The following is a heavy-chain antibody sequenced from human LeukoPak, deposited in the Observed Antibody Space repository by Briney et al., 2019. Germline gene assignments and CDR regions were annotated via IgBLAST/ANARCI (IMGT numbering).Heavy chain of an antibody. CDR3: AGHNSSSWLTLDY. CDR2: IYYSGST. D-gene: IGHD6-13*01. J-gene: IGHJ4*02. V-gene: IGHV4-30-4*08. CDR1: GGSISSGDYY. Sequence: SQTLSLTCTVSGGSISSGDYYWSWIRQPPGKGLEWIGYIYYSGSTYYNPSLKSRVTISVDTFKNQFSLKLSSVTAADTAVYYCAGHNSSSWLTLDYWGQGTLVTVSS.